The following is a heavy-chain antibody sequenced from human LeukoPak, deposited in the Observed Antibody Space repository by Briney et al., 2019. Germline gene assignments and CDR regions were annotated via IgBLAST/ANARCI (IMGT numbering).Heavy chain of an antibody. Sequence: SQTLSLTCAISGDSVSTASNAWYWIRQSPSRGLEWLGRTYYRSKWYIDYAVSVKGRITINPDTSKNQFSLQLNSVTPEDTAVYYCARDGYGMDVWGRGATVTVSS. J-gene: IGHJ6*02. V-gene: IGHV6-1*01. CDR3: ARDGYGMDV. CDR2: TYYRSKWYI. CDR1: GDSVSTASNA.